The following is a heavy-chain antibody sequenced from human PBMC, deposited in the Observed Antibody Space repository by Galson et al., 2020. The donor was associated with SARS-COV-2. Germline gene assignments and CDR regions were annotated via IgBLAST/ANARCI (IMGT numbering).Heavy chain of an antibody. CDR1: GYSFTTHW. CDR3: ARHRGGGNGWYFDY. V-gene: IGHV5-51*01. J-gene: IGHJ4*02. D-gene: IGHD6-19*01. Sequence: PGGSLRLSCKGSGYSFTTHWIVWVRQMPGKGLEWMGVLYPGDSEIRYNPSFQGQVAISADKSINTAYLRWSNLKASDTAMYYCARHRGGGNGWYFDYWGQGTLVTVSS. CDR2: LYPGDSEI.